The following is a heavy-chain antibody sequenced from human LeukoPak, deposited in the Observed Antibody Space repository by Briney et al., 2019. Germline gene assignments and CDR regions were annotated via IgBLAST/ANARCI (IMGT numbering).Heavy chain of an antibody. CDR1: GFTFSSYG. CDR2: IGNDGRNK. CDR3: ARDMEQWLVQDWYFDL. V-gene: IGHV3-33*01. Sequence: GGSLRLSCAASGFTFSSYGMHWVRQAPGKGLEWVAVIGNDGRNKYYADSVKGRFIISRDNSKNTLYLQTNILRAEDTAVYYCARDMEQWLVQDWYFDLWGRGTLVTVSS. D-gene: IGHD6-19*01. J-gene: IGHJ2*01.